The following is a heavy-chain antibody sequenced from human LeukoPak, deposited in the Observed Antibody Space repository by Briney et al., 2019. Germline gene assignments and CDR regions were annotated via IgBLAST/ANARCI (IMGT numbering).Heavy chain of an antibody. Sequence: PSETLSLTCAVSGGSISSSNWWSWVRQPPGKGLEWIGEIYHSGSTNYNPSLKSRVTISVDKSKNQFSLKLSSETAADTAVYYCAVGGVYLRGGAEAFDIWGQGTMVTVSS. CDR3: AVGGVYLRGGAEAFDI. CDR2: IYHSGST. D-gene: IGHD3-10*01. V-gene: IGHV4-4*02. CDR1: GGSISSSNW. J-gene: IGHJ3*02.